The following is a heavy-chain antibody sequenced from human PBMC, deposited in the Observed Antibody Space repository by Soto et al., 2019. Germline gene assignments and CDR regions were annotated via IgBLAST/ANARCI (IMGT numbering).Heavy chain of an antibody. CDR1: GYTFTSYG. V-gene: IGHV1-18*01. Sequence: QVQLVQSGAEVKKPGASVKVSCKASGYTFTSYGISWVRQAPGQGLEWMGWISAYNGNTNYAQKLQGRVTMTTDTSTRTAYMELRSLRSDDTAVYYCARDFVVVVAAPPYDAFDIWGQGTMVTVSS. CDR3: ARDFVVVVAAPPYDAFDI. CDR2: ISAYNGNT. D-gene: IGHD2-15*01. J-gene: IGHJ3*02.